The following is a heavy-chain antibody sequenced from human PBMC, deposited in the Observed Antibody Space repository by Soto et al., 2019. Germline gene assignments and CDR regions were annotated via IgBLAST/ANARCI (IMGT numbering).Heavy chain of an antibody. J-gene: IGHJ4*02. Sequence: QMQLQESGPGLVKPSETLSLTCAVSSASIITEQRWTWVRQPPGKGLEWIGEIHHSGSTNNNPSLRSRVNMSVDKSKNQSSLNLNSVTAADTALYYYARSLGWNAIDHWGQGTLVIVSS. V-gene: IGHV4-4*02. D-gene: IGHD1-1*01. CDR3: ARSLGWNAIDH. CDR1: SASIITEQR. CDR2: IHHSGST.